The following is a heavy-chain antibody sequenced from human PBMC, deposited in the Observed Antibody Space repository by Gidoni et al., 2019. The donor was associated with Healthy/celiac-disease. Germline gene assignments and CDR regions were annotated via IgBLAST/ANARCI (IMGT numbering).Heavy chain of an antibody. CDR2: ISSSSSYI. J-gene: IGHJ4*02. CDR1: GFTFSSYS. D-gene: IGHD3-22*01. CDR3: ARDTVVSLDY. Sequence: EVQLVESGGGLVQPGGSLRLSCAASGFTFSSYSMHWVRQAPGKGLEGVSSISSSSSYIYYADSVKCRFTIDRDNAKNSLYLQMNSLRAEDADVYYCARDTVVSLDYWGQGTLVTVSS. V-gene: IGHV3-21*01.